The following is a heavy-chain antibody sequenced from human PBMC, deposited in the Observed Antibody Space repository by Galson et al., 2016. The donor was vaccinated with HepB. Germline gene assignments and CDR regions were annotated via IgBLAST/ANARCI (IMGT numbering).Heavy chain of an antibody. CDR1: GFTFNRPY. CDR3: ASTRYPYSMDV. CDR2: TNTDGSST. J-gene: IGHJ6*02. D-gene: IGHD2-2*01. Sequence: SLRLSCAASGFTFNRPYMHWVRQAPGKGLVWVSVTNTDGSSTTYADAVKGRFTISSDNAKNTLYLQMNSLRAEDTAVYYCASTRYPYSMDVWGQGTTVTVSS. V-gene: IGHV3-74*01.